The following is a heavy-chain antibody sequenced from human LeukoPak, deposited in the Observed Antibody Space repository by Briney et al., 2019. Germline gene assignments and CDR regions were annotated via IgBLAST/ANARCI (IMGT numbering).Heavy chain of an antibody. CDR2: ITTNGRST. CDR3: VRDLT. CDR1: RFTFSTSA. V-gene: IGHV3-64D*06. J-gene: IGHJ4*02. D-gene: IGHD4/OR15-4a*01. Sequence: GGSLRLSCSASRFTFSTSAIHWVRQAPGKGPQFVSAITTNGRSTYYADSVKGRFTISRDNSKSTLDLQMSSLRAEDTAVYYCVRDLTWGQGTLVTVSS.